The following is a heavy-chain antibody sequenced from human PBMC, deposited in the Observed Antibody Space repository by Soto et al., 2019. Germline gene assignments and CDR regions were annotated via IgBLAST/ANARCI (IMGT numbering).Heavy chain of an antibody. D-gene: IGHD3-22*01. J-gene: IGHJ4*02. CDR2: IIPIFGTA. CDR3: ASSVDYDSSGYYPLDY. Sequence: GASVKVSCKASGGTFSSYAISWVRQAPGQGLEWMGGIIPIFGTANYAQKFQGRVTITADKSTSTAYMELSSLRSEDTAVYYCASSVDYDSSGYYPLDYWGQGTLVTVSS. V-gene: IGHV1-69*06. CDR1: GGTFSSYA.